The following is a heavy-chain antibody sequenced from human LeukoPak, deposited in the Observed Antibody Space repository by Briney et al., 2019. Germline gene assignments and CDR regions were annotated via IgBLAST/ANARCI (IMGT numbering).Heavy chain of an antibody. J-gene: IGHJ3*02. D-gene: IGHD3-10*01. V-gene: IGHV3-48*04. CDR1: GFIFSSYS. Sequence: GGSLRFSCAASGFIFSSYSMNWVRQAPGKGLEWLSYISSSSSTIYYADSVKGRFTISRDNAKNSLYLQMNSLRAEDTAVYYCTTAPGAYDGFHIWGQGTMVTVTS. CDR2: ISSSSSTI. CDR3: TTAPGAYDGFHI.